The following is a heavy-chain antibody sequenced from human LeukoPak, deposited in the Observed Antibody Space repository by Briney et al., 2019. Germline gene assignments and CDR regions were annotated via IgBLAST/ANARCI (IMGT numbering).Heavy chain of an antibody. CDR3: AKADEWELLLTDY. CDR1: GFTFSSYG. J-gene: IGHJ4*02. D-gene: IGHD1-26*01. Sequence: GGSLRLSCAASGFTFSSYGMHWVRQAPGKGLEWVAVISYDGSNKYYADSVKGRFTISRDNSKNTLYLQMNSLRAEDTAVYYCAKADEWELLLTDYWGQGTLVTVSS. V-gene: IGHV3-30*18. CDR2: ISYDGSNK.